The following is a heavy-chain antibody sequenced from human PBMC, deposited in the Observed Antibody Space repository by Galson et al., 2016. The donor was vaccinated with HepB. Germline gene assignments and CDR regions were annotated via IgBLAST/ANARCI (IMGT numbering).Heavy chain of an antibody. CDR2: IIPIFGTT. V-gene: IGHV1-69*13. CDR3: AREYVVMVVATQGQLVIFDI. D-gene: IGHD2-15*01. Sequence: SVKVSCKASGGTLSSNSLSWVRQAPGQGLEWMGGIIPIFGTTTYAQKFQDRVTITADESTSTAYMELTSLRSDDTAVYYCAREYVVMVVATQGQLVIFDIWGQGTMVTVSS. J-gene: IGHJ3*02. CDR1: GGTLSSNS.